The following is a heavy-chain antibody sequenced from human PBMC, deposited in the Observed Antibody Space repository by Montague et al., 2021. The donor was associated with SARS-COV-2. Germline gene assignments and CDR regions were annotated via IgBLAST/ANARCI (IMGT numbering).Heavy chain of an antibody. V-gene: IGHV4-38-2*02. CDR3: VREKAGGLHNVCDI. Sequence: SETLSLTCTVSGFSIGSGDYWGWIRQPPGKGLEWIGSIYHSGTTXXNPSLQSRLTMSIDTSTNQFSLRLTSVTAADTAVFFCVREKAGGLHNVCDIWGQGTTVTVSS. CDR1: GFSIGSGDY. J-gene: IGHJ3*02. CDR2: IYHSGTT.